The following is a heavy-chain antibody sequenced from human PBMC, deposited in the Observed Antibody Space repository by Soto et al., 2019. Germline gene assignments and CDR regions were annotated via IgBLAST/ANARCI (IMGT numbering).Heavy chain of an antibody. CDR1: GFPCSDHN. D-gene: IGHD3-22*01. V-gene: IGHV3-11*06. CDR3: ANWDYYDSSGLT. J-gene: IGHJ5*02. Sequence: GGALRLSCVASGFPCSDHNMTWIRQAPGKGLEWLSYVSTSSSYTNYADSVKGRFTISRDNAMNSLYLQMNSLRAEDTAVYYCANWDYYDSSGLTWGQGTLVTVSS. CDR2: VSTSSSYT.